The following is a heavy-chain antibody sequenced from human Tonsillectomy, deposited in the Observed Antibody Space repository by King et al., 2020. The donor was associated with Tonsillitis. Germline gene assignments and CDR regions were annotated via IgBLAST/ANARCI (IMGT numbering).Heavy chain of an antibody. Sequence: VQLVESGGGVVQPGRSLRLSCAASGFTFSTYAMHWVRQAPGQGLEWVAVISYDGNNKDYADSVRGRFTISRDNSKNTLDLQMNSLRAEDTAVYYCVRGKYYNNFWTGLYYFDFWGQGTLVTVSS. V-gene: IGHV3-30-3*01. J-gene: IGHJ4*02. CDR3: VRGKYYNNFWTGLYYFDF. CDR1: GFTFSTYA. CDR2: ISYDGNNK. D-gene: IGHD3/OR15-3a*01.